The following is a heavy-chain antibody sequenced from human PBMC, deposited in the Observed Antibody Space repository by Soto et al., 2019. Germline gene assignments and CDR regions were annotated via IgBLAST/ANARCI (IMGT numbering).Heavy chain of an antibody. J-gene: IGHJ3*01. V-gene: IGHV4-39*01. D-gene: IGHD2-2*02. CDR1: GGSISSSSYN. Sequence: SETLSLTCTVSGGSISSSSYNWGWIRQPPGKGLEWVGNIHYTGTTYYNPSLKTRVTISVDTSKNQFSLKLSSVTAADTAVYYCARLRCTTTTCYNLVAFDVWGQGTMVTVSS. CDR2: IHYTGTT. CDR3: ARLRCTTTTCYNLVAFDV.